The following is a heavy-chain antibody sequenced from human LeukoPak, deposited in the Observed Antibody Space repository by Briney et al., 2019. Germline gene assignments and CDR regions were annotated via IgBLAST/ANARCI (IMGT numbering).Heavy chain of an antibody. CDR3: AKVAEYYGSGSYSKHLDY. D-gene: IGHD3-10*01. Sequence: GGSLRLSCGASGFTFRTSWMNWVRQAPGKGLEWVASINPDGSEKYSVDSVKGRFTISRDNAKNTLYLQMNSLRAEDTAVYYCAKVAEYYGSGSYSKHLDYWGQGTLVTVSS. J-gene: IGHJ4*02. CDR2: INPDGSEK. CDR1: GFTFRTSW. V-gene: IGHV3-7*01.